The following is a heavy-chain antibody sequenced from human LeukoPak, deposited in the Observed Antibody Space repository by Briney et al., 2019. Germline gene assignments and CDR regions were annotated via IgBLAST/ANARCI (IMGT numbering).Heavy chain of an antibody. CDR1: GGSFSGYY. Sequence: SETLSLTCAVYGGSFSGYYWSWIRQPPGKGLEWIGEINHSGSTNYNPSLKSRVTISVDTSKNQFSLKLSSVTAADTAVYCCARAPDCSSTSCHGFFDYWGQGTLVTVSS. D-gene: IGHD2-2*01. CDR3: ARAPDCSSTSCHGFFDY. CDR2: INHSGST. J-gene: IGHJ4*02. V-gene: IGHV4-34*01.